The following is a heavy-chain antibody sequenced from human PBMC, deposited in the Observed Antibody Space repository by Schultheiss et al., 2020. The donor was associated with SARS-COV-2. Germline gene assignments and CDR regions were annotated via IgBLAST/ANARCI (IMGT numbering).Heavy chain of an antibody. J-gene: IGHJ4*02. CDR3: ARPTGYSSGWAFDY. D-gene: IGHD6-19*01. CDR1: GGSISSYY. Sequence: SETLSLTCTVSGGSISSYYLSWIRQPPGKGLEWIGYIYYSGSTNYNPSLKSRVTISVDTSKNQFSLKLSSVTAADTAVYYCARPTGYSSGWAFDYWGQGTLVTVSS. CDR2: IYYSGST. V-gene: IGHV4-59*08.